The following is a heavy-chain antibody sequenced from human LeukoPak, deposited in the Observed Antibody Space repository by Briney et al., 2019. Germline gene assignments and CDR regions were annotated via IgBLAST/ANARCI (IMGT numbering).Heavy chain of an antibody. CDR2: IGNKADNYAT. Sequence: GGSLRLSCAASGFTFSGSVMHWVRQASGKGLEWIGQIGNKADNYATAYAASVKGRFTISRDDSKNTAYLQVNSLKTEHTAVYFCTPLVPGHVAFDYWGQGTLVTVSS. D-gene: IGHD2-21*01. V-gene: IGHV3-73*01. CDR3: TPLVPGHVAFDY. J-gene: IGHJ4*02. CDR1: GFTFSGSV.